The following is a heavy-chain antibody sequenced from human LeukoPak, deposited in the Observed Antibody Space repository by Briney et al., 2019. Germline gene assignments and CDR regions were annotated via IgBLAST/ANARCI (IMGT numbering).Heavy chain of an antibody. CDR1: GFTFSSYA. Sequence: PGGSLRLSCSASGFTFSSYAMHWVRQAPGKGLEYVSAISSNGGSTYYADSVKGRFTISRDNSKNTLYLQMNSLRAEDTAVYYCAKDRITMIVATFDYWGQGTLVTVSS. V-gene: IGHV3-64*04. D-gene: IGHD3-22*01. CDR3: AKDRITMIVATFDY. CDR2: ISSNGGST. J-gene: IGHJ4*02.